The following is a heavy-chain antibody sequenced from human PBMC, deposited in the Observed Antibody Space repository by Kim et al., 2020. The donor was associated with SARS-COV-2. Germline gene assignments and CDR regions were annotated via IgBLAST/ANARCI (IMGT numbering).Heavy chain of an antibody. V-gene: IGHV3-23*05. J-gene: IGHJ4*02. CDR2: VNNNNNP. Sequence: GGSLRLSCAASGFTFSRRAMSWVRQVPGKGLEWIASVNNNNNPYYADSVKGRFTVSRDITKYTLYLQMNSLRADDTALYYCAKDHPSSGWPTFDSWGQGTLVAVSS. CDR3: AKDHPSSGWPTFDS. D-gene: IGHD6-19*01. CDR1: GFTFSRRA.